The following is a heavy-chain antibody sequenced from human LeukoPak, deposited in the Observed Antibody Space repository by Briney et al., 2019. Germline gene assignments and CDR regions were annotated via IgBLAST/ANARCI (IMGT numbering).Heavy chain of an antibody. CDR1: GGSISSSSYY. D-gene: IGHD6-19*01. V-gene: IGHV4-39*01. CDR3: ARGEVWLAHYAFDI. CDR2: IYYSGST. J-gene: IGHJ3*02. Sequence: SETLSLTCTVSGGSISSSSYYWGWIRQPPGKGLEWIGSIYYSGSTYYNPSLKSRVTISVDTSKNQFSLKPSSVTAADTAVYYCARGEVWLAHYAFDIWGQGTMVTVSS.